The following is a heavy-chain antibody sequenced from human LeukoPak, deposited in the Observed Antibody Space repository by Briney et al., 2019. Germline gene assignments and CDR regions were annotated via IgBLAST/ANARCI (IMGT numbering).Heavy chain of an antibody. V-gene: IGHV4-39*01. Sequence: PSETLSLTCTVSGGSISSNSFYWAWIRQPPGKGLEWIGSIHYSGSTYYNPSLKSRLTISVDTSKNQFSLKLSSVTAADTAVYYCARHRRYYDILTPYYFDYWGQGTLVTVSS. CDR3: ARHRRYYDILTPYYFDY. CDR2: IHYSGST. D-gene: IGHD3-9*01. CDR1: GGSISSNSFY. J-gene: IGHJ4*02.